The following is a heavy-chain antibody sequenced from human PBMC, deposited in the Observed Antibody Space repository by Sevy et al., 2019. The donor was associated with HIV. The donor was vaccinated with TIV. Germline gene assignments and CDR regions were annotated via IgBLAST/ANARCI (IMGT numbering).Heavy chain of an antibody. J-gene: IGHJ6*02. D-gene: IGHD3-10*01. CDR1: GFTFRNFW. CDR2: IRQDGSEK. Sequence: GESLKISCAVSGFTFRNFWMSWVRQAPGKGLEWVANIRQDGSEKYYVDSVGGRFTLSRDNAKNSLFLQLNSLRADDTAIYYCAKSYFGSGTSYGMDLWGRGTTVTVSS. CDR3: AKSYFGSGTSYGMDL. V-gene: IGHV3-7*01.